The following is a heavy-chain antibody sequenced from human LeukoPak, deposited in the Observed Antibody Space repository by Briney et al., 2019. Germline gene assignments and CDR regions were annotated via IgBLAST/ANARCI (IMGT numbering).Heavy chain of an antibody. CDR2: IWYDGSNK. V-gene: IGHV3-33*06. Sequence: GGSLRLSCAASGFAVSDNYMSWVRQAPGKGLEWVAVIWYDGSNKYYADSVKGRFTISRDNSKNTLYLQMNSLRAEDTAVYYCAKAGPRYSGYDYVDYWGQGTLVTVSS. D-gene: IGHD5-12*01. J-gene: IGHJ4*02. CDR3: AKAGPRYSGYDYVDY. CDR1: GFAVSDNY.